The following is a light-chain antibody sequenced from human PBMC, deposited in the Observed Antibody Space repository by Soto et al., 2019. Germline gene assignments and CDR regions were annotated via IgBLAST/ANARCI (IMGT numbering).Light chain of an antibody. CDR2: EVT. CDR1: NSDVGVYNA. CDR3: NSFRVSHLYV. J-gene: IGLJ1*01. V-gene: IGLV2-14*01. Sequence: QSVLTQPPSASGSPGQSITISCTGPNSDVGVYNAVSWYQHHPGKAPKLIIYEVTHRPSGVSDRFSASKSGNTASLTISGLQAEDEADYYCNSFRVSHLYVFGTGTKVTVL.